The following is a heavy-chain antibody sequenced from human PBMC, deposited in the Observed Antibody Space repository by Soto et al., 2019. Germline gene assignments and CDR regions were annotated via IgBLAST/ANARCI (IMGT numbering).Heavy chain of an antibody. V-gene: IGHV1-46*01. D-gene: IGHD5-12*01. J-gene: IGHJ4*02. CDR3: ARDSPEVVEMATIFDY. CDR2: INPSGGST. CDR1: GYTFTSYY. Sequence: VKVSCKASGYTFTSYYMHWVRQAPGQGLEWMGIINPSGGSTSYAQKFQGRVTMTRDTSTSTVYMELSSLRSEDTAVYYCARDSPEVVEMATIFDYWGQGTLVTVSS.